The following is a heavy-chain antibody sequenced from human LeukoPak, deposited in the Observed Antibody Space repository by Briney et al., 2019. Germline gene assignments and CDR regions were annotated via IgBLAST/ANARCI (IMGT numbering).Heavy chain of an antibody. CDR2: ISYDGSNK. CDR1: GFTFSSYA. V-gene: IGHV3-30-3*01. J-gene: IGHJ6*02. D-gene: IGHD3-10*01. CDR3: ARAIMVRGVGYYYGMDV. Sequence: GGSLRLSCAASGFTFSSYAMHWVRQAPGKGLEWVAVISYDGSNKYYADSVKGRFTISRDNAKNSLYLQMNSLRAEDTAVYYCARAIMVRGVGYYYGMDVWGQGTTVTVSS.